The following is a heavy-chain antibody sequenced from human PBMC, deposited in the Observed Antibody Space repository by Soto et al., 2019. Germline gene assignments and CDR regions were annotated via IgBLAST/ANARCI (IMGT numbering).Heavy chain of an antibody. V-gene: IGHV1-8*01. D-gene: IGHD2-21*01. J-gene: IGHJ6*04. Sequence: QVQVVQSGAEVKKPGASVKVSCKASGYTFTSYDVTWVRQAPGQGLEWMGWMNPNSGNTGFAQKLQGRVTMTRDTSISTAYMALSSLTTDDTAVYYCARVPFIPQSGSSIHYHFLDVWGKGTTVTVSS. CDR3: ARVPFIPQSGSSIHYHFLDV. CDR1: GYTFTSYD. CDR2: MNPNSGNT.